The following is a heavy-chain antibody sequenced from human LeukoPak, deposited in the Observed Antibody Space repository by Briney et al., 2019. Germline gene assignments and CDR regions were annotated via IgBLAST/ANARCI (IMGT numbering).Heavy chain of an antibody. CDR3: ARSEMATVTTGFGY. V-gene: IGHV4-39*01. J-gene: IGHJ4*02. CDR2: IYYSGST. D-gene: IGHD4-17*01. Sequence: PSETLSLTCTVSGGSISSSSYYWGWMRQPPGTGLEGIGSIYYSGSTYYNPSLKSRVTISVDTSKNQLSLKLSSVTAADTAVYYCARSEMATVTTGFGYWGQGTLVTVSS. CDR1: GGSISSSSYY.